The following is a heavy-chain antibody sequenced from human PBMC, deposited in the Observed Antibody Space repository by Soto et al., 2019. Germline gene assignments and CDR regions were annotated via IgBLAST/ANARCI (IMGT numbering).Heavy chain of an antibody. CDR3: ARGTYYDFWSGQGYFDY. CDR1: GYTFTSYG. CDR2: ISAYNGNT. Sequence: ASVKVSGKASGYTFTSYGISWVRQAPGQGLEWMGWISAYNGNTNYAQKLQGRVTMTTDTSTSTAYMELRSLRSDDTAVYYCARGTYYDFWSGQGYFDYWGQGTLVTVSS. V-gene: IGHV1-18*01. J-gene: IGHJ4*02. D-gene: IGHD3-3*01.